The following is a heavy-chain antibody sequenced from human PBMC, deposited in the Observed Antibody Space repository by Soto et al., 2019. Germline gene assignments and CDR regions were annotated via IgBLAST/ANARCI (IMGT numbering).Heavy chain of an antibody. Sequence: QVHLVQSGAEVKKPGASVRVSCKASGYTFTNYGISWVRPAPGQGLEWMGWVSGYNGNTNYAQKLRGRVTMTTDTSTSTAYMELTTLRSDDTAVYYCSRDEGSHGFDSWGQGTLVTVSS. CDR3: SRDEGSHGFDS. CDR2: VSGYNGNT. V-gene: IGHV1-18*04. D-gene: IGHD6-19*01. CDR1: GYTFTNYG. J-gene: IGHJ4*02.